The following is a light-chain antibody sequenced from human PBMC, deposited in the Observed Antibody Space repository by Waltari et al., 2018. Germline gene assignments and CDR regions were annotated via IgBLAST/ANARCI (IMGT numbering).Light chain of an antibody. Sequence: EIVLTQSPATLSLSPGARATLSCRASQSVSSYLAWYQQNPGQAPRLLIYDASNRATGIPARFSGSGSGTDFTLTISSLEPEDFAVYYCQQRSNWPPLFTFGPGTKVDIK. CDR3: QQRSNWPPLFT. CDR2: DAS. V-gene: IGKV3-11*01. CDR1: QSVSSY. J-gene: IGKJ3*01.